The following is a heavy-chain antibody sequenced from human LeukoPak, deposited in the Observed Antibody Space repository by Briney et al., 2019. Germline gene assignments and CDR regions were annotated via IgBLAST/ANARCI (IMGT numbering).Heavy chain of an antibody. CDR3: ARIYGSGSNELDY. Sequence: GGSLRLSCADSGFTFSRHWMDWVRQAPGKGLEWVANIKGDGSVKNYVDSVKGRFTISRDNAKNSLYLQMNSLRAEDTAVYYCARIYGSGSNELDYWGQGTLVTVSS. V-gene: IGHV3-7*03. CDR2: IKGDGSVK. CDR1: GFTFSRHW. D-gene: IGHD3-10*01. J-gene: IGHJ4*02.